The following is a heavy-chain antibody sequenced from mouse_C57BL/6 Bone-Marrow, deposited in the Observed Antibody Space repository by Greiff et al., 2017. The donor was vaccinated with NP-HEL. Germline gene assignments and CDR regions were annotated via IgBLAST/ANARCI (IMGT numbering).Heavy chain of an antibody. CDR3: ARLSYGSSYNWYFDV. D-gene: IGHD1-1*01. CDR1: GYTFTSYG. Sequence: QVQLKESGAELVRPGASVKLSCKASGYTFTSYGISWVKQRTGQGLEWIGEIYPRSGNTYYNEKFKGKATLTADKSSSTAYMELRSLTSEDSAVYFCARLSYGSSYNWYFDVWGTGTTVTVSS. CDR2: IYPRSGNT. V-gene: IGHV1-81*01. J-gene: IGHJ1*03.